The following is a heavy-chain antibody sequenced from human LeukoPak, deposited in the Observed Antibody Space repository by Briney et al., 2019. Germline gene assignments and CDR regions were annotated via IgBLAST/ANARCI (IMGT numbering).Heavy chain of an antibody. CDR1: GFTFSDYY. V-gene: IGHV3-11*06. Sequence: PGGSLRLSCAASGFTFSDYYMSWIRQAPGKGLEWVSSIVSSSVYIYYADSVKGRFTVSRDNAKNSLYLQMNSLRAEDTAVYYCARGITVAGRFDYWGQGILVTVSS. J-gene: IGHJ4*02. CDR3: ARGITVAGRFDY. D-gene: IGHD6-19*01. CDR2: IVSSSVYI.